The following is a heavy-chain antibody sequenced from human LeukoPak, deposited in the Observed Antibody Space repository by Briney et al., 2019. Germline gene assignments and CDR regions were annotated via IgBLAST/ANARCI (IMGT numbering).Heavy chain of an antibody. V-gene: IGHV1-69*13. Sequence: GASVKVSCKASGGTFSSYAISWVRQAPGQGLEWMGGIIPIFGTANYAQKFQGRVTITADESTSTAYMELSSLRSEDTAVYYCARTRMIVPYYFDYWGQGTLVTVSS. CDR2: IIPIFGTA. J-gene: IGHJ4*02. D-gene: IGHD3-22*01. CDR3: ARTRMIVPYYFDY. CDR1: GGTFSSYA.